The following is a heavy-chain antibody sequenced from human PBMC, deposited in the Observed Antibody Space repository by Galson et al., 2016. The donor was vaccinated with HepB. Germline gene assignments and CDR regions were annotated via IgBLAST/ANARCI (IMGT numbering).Heavy chain of an antibody. CDR2: IYYNGSS. CDR1: SGSISSYF. V-gene: IGHV4-59*01. Sequence: SETLSLTCTVSSGSISSYFWSWIRQPPGKGLEWIGYIYYNGSSNHNPSLKSRVTISLDTSKNYFSLKLSSVTAADTAVYYCARGLYSSSWNRHFDYWGQGTLVSVSS. D-gene: IGHD6-13*01. CDR3: ARGLYSSSWNRHFDY. J-gene: IGHJ4*02.